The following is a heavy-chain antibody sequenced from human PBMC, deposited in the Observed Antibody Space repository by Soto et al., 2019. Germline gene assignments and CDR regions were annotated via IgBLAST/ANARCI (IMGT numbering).Heavy chain of an antibody. V-gene: IGHV2-5*02. CDR1: GFSLSTTGVG. D-gene: IGHD2-21*02. J-gene: IGHJ6*02. CDR3: VQSRCGGDCLQSYSSHSYYGLDV. Sequence: SGPTLVNPTQTLTLTCTFSGFSLSTTGVGVGWIRQPPGKALEWLALIYWDDDKRYNPSLNSRLTITKDTSKNQVVLAMTNMDPVDTATYYCVQSRCGGDCLQSYSSHSYYGLDVWGQGTTVTSP. CDR2: IYWDDDK.